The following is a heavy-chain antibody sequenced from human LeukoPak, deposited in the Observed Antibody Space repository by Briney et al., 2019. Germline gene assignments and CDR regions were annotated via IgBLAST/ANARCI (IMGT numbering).Heavy chain of an antibody. V-gene: IGHV4-38-2*01. J-gene: IGHJ5*02. CDR3: ARHGPESSSWPNWFDP. CDR2: IYHSGST. Sequence: SETLSLTCAVFGYSISSGYSWGWIRQPPGKGREWIGSIYHSGSTYYNPSLKSRVTLSVDTSKNQFSLKLSSVTAADTAVYYCARHGPESSSWPNWFDPWGQGTLVTVSS. D-gene: IGHD6-13*01. CDR1: GYSISSGYS.